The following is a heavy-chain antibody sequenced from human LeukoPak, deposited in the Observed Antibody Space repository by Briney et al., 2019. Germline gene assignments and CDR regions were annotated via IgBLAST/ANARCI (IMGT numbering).Heavy chain of an antibody. CDR3: WSERLGEVSTRDHFDY. Sequence: GGSLRLSCAAPGFTFSSYWMHWVRQAPGKGLVWVSRINSDGSRISYADSVKGRFTISRDNAKNTLYLQMNSLRAEDTAVYYCWSERLGEVSTRDHFDYWGQGTLVTVSS. J-gene: IGHJ4*02. D-gene: IGHD3-16*02. CDR1: GFTFSSYW. V-gene: IGHV3-74*01. CDR2: INSDGSRI.